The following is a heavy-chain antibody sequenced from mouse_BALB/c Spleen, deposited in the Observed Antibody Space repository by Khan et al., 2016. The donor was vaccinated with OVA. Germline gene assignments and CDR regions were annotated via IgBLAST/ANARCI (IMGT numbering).Heavy chain of an antibody. D-gene: IGHD2-4*01. CDR1: GFSLTNYG. J-gene: IGHJ4*01. Sequence: QVQLQQSGPGLVAPSQSLSITCTISGFSLTNYGVHWVRQPPGKGLEWLVVIWSDGSTTYNSALKSRLTISKDNSKSQVFLKVNSLQTDDTAMYFCARQPYYHYNIMDYWGQGTSGTVSS. V-gene: IGHV2-6-1*01. CDR2: IWSDGST. CDR3: ARQPYYHYNIMDY.